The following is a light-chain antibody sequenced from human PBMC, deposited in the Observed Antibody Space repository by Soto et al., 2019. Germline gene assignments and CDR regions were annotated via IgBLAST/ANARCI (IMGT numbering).Light chain of an antibody. Sequence: QSSLTHPPSSSGTPGQRVTVSCSGSSSNIASNTVNWYQQLPGTAPKLLIYSNDQRPSGVPDRFSASKSGTSASLAISGLQSEDEADYYCASWDDSLNGHVFGTGTKVTAL. J-gene: IGLJ1*01. V-gene: IGLV1-44*01. CDR1: SSNIASNT. CDR3: ASWDDSLNGHV. CDR2: SND.